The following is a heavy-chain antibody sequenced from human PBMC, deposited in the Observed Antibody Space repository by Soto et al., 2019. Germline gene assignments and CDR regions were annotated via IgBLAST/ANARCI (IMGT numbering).Heavy chain of an antibody. CDR2: VTDNGGAT. CDR1: GFTFTNYG. D-gene: IGHD1-1*01. CDR3: AKTGPYFFDY. J-gene: IGHJ4*02. Sequence: PGGSLRLSCAASGFTFTNYGMTWVRQAPGKGLEWVSAVTDNGGATCYADSVKGRFTISRDNSKNTLYLQLHSLRAEDTAVYYCAKTGPYFFDYWGQGILVTVSS. V-gene: IGHV3-23*01.